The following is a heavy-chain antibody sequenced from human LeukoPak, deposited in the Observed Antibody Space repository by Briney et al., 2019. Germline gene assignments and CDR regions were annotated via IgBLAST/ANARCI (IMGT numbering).Heavy chain of an antibody. V-gene: IGHV3-30*03. CDR2: ISYDGSDK. CDR1: GFTFSTYR. D-gene: IGHD4-17*01. J-gene: IGHJ4*02. CDR3: ARDSYGDYYFDY. Sequence: AGGSLRLSCAASGFTFSTYRMHWVRQAPGRGLEWVALISYDGSDKYYAESVKGRLSISRDNSKNTLFLQMNSLRADDTAVYYCARDSYGDYYFDYWGQGTLVTVSS.